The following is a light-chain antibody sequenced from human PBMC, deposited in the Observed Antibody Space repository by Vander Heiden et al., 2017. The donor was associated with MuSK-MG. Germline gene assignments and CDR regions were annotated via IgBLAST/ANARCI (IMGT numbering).Light chain of an antibody. CDR2: GAS. CDR3: QQDCSSPRT. Sequence: EIVLTQSPGTLSLSPGERATLSCRASQSVSSSYLAWYQQKPGQAPRLLIYGASSWATGIPDRFSGSGSGTDFTLTISRLEPEDFAVYYCQQDCSSPRTFGQGTKVEIK. J-gene: IGKJ1*01. V-gene: IGKV3-20*01. CDR1: QSVSSSY.